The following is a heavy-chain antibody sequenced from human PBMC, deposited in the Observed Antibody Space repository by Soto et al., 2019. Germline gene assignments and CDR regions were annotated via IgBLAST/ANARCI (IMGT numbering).Heavy chain of an antibody. D-gene: IGHD4-17*01. V-gene: IGHV5-51*01. Sequence: PGESLKISCKASGYSFTSYWIAWVRQMPGKGLEWMGIIYPGDSDTRYSPSFQGQVTISADKSIGTAYLQWSSLNASDTAIYYRARQGLAVTNAYWGQGTRVSVSS. CDR3: ARQGLAVTNAY. CDR1: GYSFTSYW. CDR2: IYPGDSDT. J-gene: IGHJ4*02.